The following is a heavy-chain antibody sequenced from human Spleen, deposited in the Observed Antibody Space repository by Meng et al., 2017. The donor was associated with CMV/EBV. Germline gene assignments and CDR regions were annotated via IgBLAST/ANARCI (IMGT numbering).Heavy chain of an antibody. J-gene: IGHJ4*02. V-gene: IGHV4-34*01. Sequence: GSLRLSCSVYGTLFSGYYWLWIRQPPGKGLEWIGEIDHSGSTIYNASLKSRLTISLDTSKKQFSLKLTSVTAADTAMYYCARGRGIAVAGLWGQGTLVIVSS. D-gene: IGHD6-19*01. CDR1: GTLFSGYY. CDR3: ARGRGIAVAGL. CDR2: IDHSGST.